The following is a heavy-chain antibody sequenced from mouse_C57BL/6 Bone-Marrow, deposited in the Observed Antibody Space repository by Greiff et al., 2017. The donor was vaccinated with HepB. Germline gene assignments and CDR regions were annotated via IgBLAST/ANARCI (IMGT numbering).Heavy chain of an antibody. CDR1: GFSLTSYG. V-gene: IGHV2-5*01. D-gene: IGHD1-1*01. CDR2: IWRGGST. CDR3: AKKHGSSSYWYFDV. J-gene: IGHJ1*03. Sequence: QVQLKESGPGLVQPSQSLSITCTVSGFSLTSYGVHWVRQSPGKGLEWLGVIWRGGSTDYNAAFMSRLSITKDNSKSQVFFKMNSLQADDTAIYYCAKKHGSSSYWYFDVWGTGTTVTVSS.